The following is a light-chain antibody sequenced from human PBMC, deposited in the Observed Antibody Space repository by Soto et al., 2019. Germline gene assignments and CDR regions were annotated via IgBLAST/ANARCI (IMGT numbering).Light chain of an antibody. CDR2: EGS. CDR1: SSDVGSYNL. J-gene: IGLJ2*01. CDR3: CSYAGSSTFVV. Sequence: QSALTQPASVSGSPGQSITISFTGTSSDVGSYNLVSWYQQHPGKAPKLMIYEGSKLPSGVSNRFSGSKSGNTASLTISGLQAEDEADYYCCSYAGSSTFVVFGGGTKLTVL. V-gene: IGLV2-23*03.